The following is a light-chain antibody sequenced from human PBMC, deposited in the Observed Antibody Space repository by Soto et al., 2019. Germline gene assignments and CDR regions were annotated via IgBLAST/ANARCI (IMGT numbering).Light chain of an antibody. J-gene: IGKJ1*01. CDR2: DAS. CDR3: QQYNSYSPT. V-gene: IGKV1-5*01. CDR1: QGIGNA. Sequence: MQMPQSPSSQSACVGDRFTISCRASQGIGNALGWYQQKPGKPPKVLIYDASSLESGVPSRFSGSGSGTEFTLTISSLQPDDFATYYCQQYNSYSPTFAQGTKVDIK.